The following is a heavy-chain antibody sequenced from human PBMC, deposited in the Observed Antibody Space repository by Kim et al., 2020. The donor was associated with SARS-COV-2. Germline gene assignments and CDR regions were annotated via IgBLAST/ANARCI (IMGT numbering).Heavy chain of an antibody. Sequence: GGSLRLSCAASGFTFTTYNMNWVRQAPGKGLEWISYISVTDAIYYADSVKGRFTISRDYAKNSLDLQMNSLRDEDTAVYYCARDWNWGIDVWGQGTLFTVSS. J-gene: IGHJ4*02. V-gene: IGHV3-48*02. CDR2: ISVTDAI. CDR3: ARDWNWGIDV. D-gene: IGHD7-27*01. CDR1: GFTFTTYN.